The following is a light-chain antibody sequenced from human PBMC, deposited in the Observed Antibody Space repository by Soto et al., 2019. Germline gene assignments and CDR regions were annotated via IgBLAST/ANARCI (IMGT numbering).Light chain of an antibody. CDR3: QQCNNGPPCT. Sequence: EIVLTQSPATLSLSPGERATLSCRASQSVSKLLTWYQQKPGQPPSLLMYDVSTRAAGIPARFSGSGSGTDFTLTISSLEPEDFAVYFCQQCNNGPPCTFGQGTKVDIK. J-gene: IGKJ2*02. V-gene: IGKV3-11*01. CDR2: DVS. CDR1: QSVSKL.